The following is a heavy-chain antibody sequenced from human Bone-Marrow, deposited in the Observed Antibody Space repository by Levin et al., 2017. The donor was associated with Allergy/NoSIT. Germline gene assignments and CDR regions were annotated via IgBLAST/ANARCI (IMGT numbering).Heavy chain of an antibody. CDR3: ARDQYDSSGYSYDY. D-gene: IGHD3-22*01. Sequence: SETLSLTCTVSGGSISSSSYYWGWIRQPPGKGLEWIGSIYYSGSTYYNPSLKSRVTISVDTSKNQFSLKLSSVTAADTAVYYCARDQYDSSGYSYDYWGQGTLVTVSS. CDR2: IYYSGST. V-gene: IGHV4-39*07. CDR1: GGSISSSSYY. J-gene: IGHJ4*02.